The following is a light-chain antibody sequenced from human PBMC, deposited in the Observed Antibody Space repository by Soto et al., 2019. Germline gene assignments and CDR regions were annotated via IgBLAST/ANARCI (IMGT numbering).Light chain of an antibody. CDR2: KAT. J-gene: IGKJ1*01. CDR3: QEYVTFSPCT. Sequence: DIQMTQSPSIVSASVGDRVTITCRASQRIDTWLAWYQQKPGTAPKLLIYKATTLQSGVASRFSGSGSGTEFTLAISSLEPDDFATYYCQEYVTFSPCTFGQGTKVEVK. V-gene: IGKV1-5*03. CDR1: QRIDTW.